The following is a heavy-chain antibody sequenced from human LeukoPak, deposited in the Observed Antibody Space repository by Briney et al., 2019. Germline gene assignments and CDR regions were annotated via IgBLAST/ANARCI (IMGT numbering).Heavy chain of an antibody. V-gene: IGHV4-59*01. CDR2: IYWSGST. D-gene: IGHD3-22*01. Sequence: SETLSLTCTVSGGSISSNYWSWIRQPPGKGLEWIGNIYWSGSTNYNPSLKSRVTISLDTSKNQFSLKLSSVTAAVTAVYYCARVYDSSGYDAFDIWGQGTMVTVSS. CDR1: GGSISSNY. CDR3: ARVYDSSGYDAFDI. J-gene: IGHJ3*02.